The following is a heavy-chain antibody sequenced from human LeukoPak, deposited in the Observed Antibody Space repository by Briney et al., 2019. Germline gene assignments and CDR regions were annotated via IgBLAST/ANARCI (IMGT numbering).Heavy chain of an antibody. CDR3: AKDMSSGYFY. J-gene: IGHJ4*02. V-gene: IGHV3-9*01. CDR1: GFTLDDYA. CDR2: ISWNSGGI. D-gene: IGHD3-22*01. Sequence: PGRSLRLSCAAFGFTLDDYAMHWVRQAPGKGLEWVSGISWNSGGIGYADSVKGRFTISRDNAKNSLYPQMNSLRAEDTALYYCAKDMSSGYFYWGQGTLVTVSS.